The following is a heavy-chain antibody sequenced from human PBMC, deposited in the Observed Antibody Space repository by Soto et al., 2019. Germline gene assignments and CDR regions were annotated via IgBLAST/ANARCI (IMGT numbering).Heavy chain of an antibody. CDR3: TTGPFSSSSMGFYY. CDR1: GFTFSNAW. V-gene: IGHV3-15*01. CDR2: IKSKTDGGTT. D-gene: IGHD6-6*01. J-gene: IGHJ4*02. Sequence: GGSLRLSCAASGFTFSNAWMSWVRQAPGKGLEWVGRIKSKTDGGTTDYSAPVKGRFTISTDDSKNTLYLQMNSLKTEATSVYYFTTGPFSSSSMGFYYWGQGTLVTVSS.